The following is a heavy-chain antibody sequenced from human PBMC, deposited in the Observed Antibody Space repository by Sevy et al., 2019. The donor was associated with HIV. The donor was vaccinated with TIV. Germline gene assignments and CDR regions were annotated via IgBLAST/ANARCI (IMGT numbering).Heavy chain of an antibody. V-gene: IGHV3-23*01. D-gene: IGHD2-8*01. CDR3: AGEGCTRPHDY. J-gene: IGHJ4*02. CDR1: GFTFNIYT. Sequence: GGSLRLSCTASGFTFNIYTMSWVRQAPGKGLGWVSTNCFGGDTKNYADSVKGGFTISRDNSKRTMYLQMNSLRVEDSAVYYCAGEGCTRPHDYWGQGTLVTVSS. CDR2: NCFGGDTK.